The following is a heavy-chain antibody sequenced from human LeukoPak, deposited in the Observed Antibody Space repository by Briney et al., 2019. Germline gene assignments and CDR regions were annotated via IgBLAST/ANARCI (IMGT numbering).Heavy chain of an antibody. Sequence: SETLSLTCAVYGGSFSGYYWSWIRQPPGKGLEWIGEINHSGSTNYNPSLKSRVTIPVDTSKNQFSLKLSSVTAADTAVYYCARGYYDFWSGYYKGVFDYWGQGTLVTVSS. CDR3: ARGYYDFWSGYYKGVFDY. CDR1: GGSFSGYY. CDR2: INHSGST. V-gene: IGHV4-34*01. D-gene: IGHD3-3*01. J-gene: IGHJ4*02.